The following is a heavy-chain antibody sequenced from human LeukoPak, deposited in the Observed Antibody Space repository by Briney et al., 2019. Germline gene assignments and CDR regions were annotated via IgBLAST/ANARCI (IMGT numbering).Heavy chain of an antibody. CDR1: GGSISSSSYY. J-gene: IGHJ5*02. Sequence: PSETLSLTCTVSGGSISSSSYYWGWIRQPPGKGLEWIGSIYYSGSTYYNPSLKSRVTISVDTSKNQFSLKLSSVTAADTAVYYCARFRPAAMWWFDPWGQGTLVTVSS. D-gene: IGHD2-2*01. V-gene: IGHV4-39*07. CDR2: IYYSGST. CDR3: ARFRPAAMWWFDP.